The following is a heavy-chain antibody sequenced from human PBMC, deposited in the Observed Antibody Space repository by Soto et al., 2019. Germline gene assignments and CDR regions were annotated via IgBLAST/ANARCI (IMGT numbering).Heavy chain of an antibody. Sequence: PGGSLRLSCAASGVTFSSYGMHWVRQAPGKGLEWVAVIWYDGSNKYYADSVKGRFTISRDNSKNALYLQMNSLRAEDTAVYYCERVDSLGSHYYYGMDVWGKGPTGTVSS. D-gene: IGHD3-22*01. CDR3: ERVDSLGSHYYYGMDV. J-gene: IGHJ6*04. CDR1: GVTFSSYG. CDR2: IWYDGSNK. V-gene: IGHV3-33*01.